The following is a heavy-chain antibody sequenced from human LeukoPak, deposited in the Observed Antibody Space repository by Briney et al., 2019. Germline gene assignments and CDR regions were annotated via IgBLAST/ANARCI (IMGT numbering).Heavy chain of an antibody. CDR1: GFTFSSYG. Sequence: PGGSLRLSCAASGFTFSSYGMHWVRQAPGKGLEWVAFIRYDGSNKYYADSVKGRFTISGDNSKNTLYLQMNSLRAEDTAVYYCAPYPVAGLAYWGQGTLVTVSS. V-gene: IGHV3-30*02. J-gene: IGHJ4*02. CDR3: APYPVAGLAY. CDR2: IRYDGSNK. D-gene: IGHD6-19*01.